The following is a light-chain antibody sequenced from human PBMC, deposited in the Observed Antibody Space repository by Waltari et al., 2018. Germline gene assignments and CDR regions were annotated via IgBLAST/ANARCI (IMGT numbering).Light chain of an antibody. Sequence: EIVLTQSPATLSLSPGERATLSCRASQSVGSSLAWYQQKPGQAPRLLIFDASARATGIPARFSGSGSGTDFTLTISSLEPEDFAVYYCQHRFNWPLTFGGGTK. CDR3: QHRFNWPLT. J-gene: IGKJ4*01. V-gene: IGKV3-11*01. CDR2: DAS. CDR1: QSVGSS.